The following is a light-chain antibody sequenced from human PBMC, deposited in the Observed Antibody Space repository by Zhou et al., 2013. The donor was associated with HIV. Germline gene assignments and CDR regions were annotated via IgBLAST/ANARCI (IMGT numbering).Light chain of an antibody. CDR1: QEISSY. CDR2: DAS. J-gene: IGKJ2*03. V-gene: IGKV1-33*01. Sequence: DMQMTQSPSSLSASVGDRVTITCQASQEISSYLNWYQQKPGKAPKLLIYDASNLETGVPSRFSGSGSGTEFTFTISSLQPEDMGTYYCQQYDTLSSYGQGTKLEIK. CDR3: QQYDTLSS.